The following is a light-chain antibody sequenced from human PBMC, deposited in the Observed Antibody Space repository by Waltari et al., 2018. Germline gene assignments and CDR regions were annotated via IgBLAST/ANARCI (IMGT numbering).Light chain of an antibody. J-gene: IGKJ1*01. V-gene: IGKV4-1*01. CDR3: QQYYSTPSWT. CDR2: SAS. Sequence: DIVMTQSPDSLAVSLGERATINCKSSQSVLYSSNNKNYLAWYQQKTGQPPKLLIYSASTRESGVPDRFSGSGSGTDFTLTISSLQAEDVAVYYCQQYYSTPSWTFGQGTKVEIK. CDR1: QSVLYSSNNKNY.